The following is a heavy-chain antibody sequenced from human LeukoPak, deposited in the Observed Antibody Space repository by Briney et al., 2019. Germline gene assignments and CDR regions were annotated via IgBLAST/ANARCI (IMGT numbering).Heavy chain of an antibody. CDR2: IWYDGSNK. CDR3: AREGYYYDSSGYYSSPFDY. Sequence: GGSLRLSCAASGFTFSSYGMHWVRQAPGKGLEWVAVIWYDGSNKYYADSVKGRFTISRDNSKNTLYLQMNSLRAEDTAVYYCAREGYYYDSSGYYSSPFDYWGQGTLVTVSS. D-gene: IGHD3-22*01. CDR1: GFTFSSYG. J-gene: IGHJ4*02. V-gene: IGHV3-33*01.